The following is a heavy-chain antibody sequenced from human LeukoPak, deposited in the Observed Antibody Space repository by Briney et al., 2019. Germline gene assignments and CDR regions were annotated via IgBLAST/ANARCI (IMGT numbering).Heavy chain of an antibody. CDR2: ISYDGSNK. D-gene: IGHD5-24*01. CDR3: AREKSRDGYRDLDY. V-gene: IGHV3-30*03. Sequence: GRSLRPSCAASGFTFSSYGMHWVRQAPGKGLEWVAVISYDGSNKYYADSVKGRFTISRDNSKNTLYLQMNSLRAEDTAVYYCAREKSRDGYRDLDYWGQGTLVTVSS. CDR1: GFTFSSYG. J-gene: IGHJ4*02.